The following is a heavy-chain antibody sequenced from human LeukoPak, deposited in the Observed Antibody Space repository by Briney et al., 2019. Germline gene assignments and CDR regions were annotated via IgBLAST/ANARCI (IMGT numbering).Heavy chain of an antibody. Sequence: ASVTVSCKASGYTFTKYGITWVRQAPGQGLEWMGWISTYNGNTNYAQKLQGRVTMTTDTSTSTAYMELRSLISDDAAVYYCARGDDYGDYWGLYWGQGTLVTVSS. CDR1: GYTFTKYG. J-gene: IGHJ4*02. V-gene: IGHV1-18*01. D-gene: IGHD4-17*01. CDR3: ARGDDYGDYWGLY. CDR2: ISTYNGNT.